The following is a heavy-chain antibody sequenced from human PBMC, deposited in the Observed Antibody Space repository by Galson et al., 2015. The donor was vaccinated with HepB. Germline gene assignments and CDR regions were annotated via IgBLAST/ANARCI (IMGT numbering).Heavy chain of an antibody. Sequence: SLRLSCAASEFTFSTYVSHYGMHWVRQAPGKGLEWVAFIRYDGSNEYYADSVKGRFTISRDNAKNSLNLQMNSLRAEDTVVYYCARVADADYGDHTHFDSWGQGTLVTVSS. V-gene: IGHV3-30*02. CDR2: IRYDGSNE. D-gene: IGHD4-17*01. CDR1: EFTFSTYVSHYG. CDR3: ARVADADYGDHTHFDS. J-gene: IGHJ4*02.